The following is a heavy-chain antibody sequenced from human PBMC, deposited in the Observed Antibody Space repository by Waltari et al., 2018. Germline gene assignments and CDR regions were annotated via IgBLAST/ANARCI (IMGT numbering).Heavy chain of an antibody. CDR2: IIPILGIA. CDR3: ARDGPPTIFGVAIGSYYMDV. CDR1: GGTFSSYA. Sequence: QVQLVQSGAEVKKPGSSVKVSCKASGGTFSSYAISWVRQAPGHGLEWMGGIIPILGIANDAQKFQGRVTITADESTSTAYMELSSLRSEDTAVYYCARDGPPTIFGVAIGSYYMDVWGKGTTVTVSS. J-gene: IGHJ6*03. D-gene: IGHD3-3*01. V-gene: IGHV1-69*04.